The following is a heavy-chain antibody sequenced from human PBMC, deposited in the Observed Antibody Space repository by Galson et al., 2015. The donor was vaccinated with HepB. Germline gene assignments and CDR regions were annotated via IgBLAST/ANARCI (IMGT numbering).Heavy chain of an antibody. CDR2: ISWNSGSI. V-gene: IGHV3-9*01. CDR3: AKGQAEGIWGAPYFDY. D-gene: IGHD1-26*01. CDR1: GFTFDDYA. J-gene: IGHJ4*02. Sequence: SLRLSCAASGFTFDDYAMHWVRQAPGKGLEWVSGISWNSGSIGYADSVKGRFTISRDNAKNSLYLQMNSLRAEDTALYYCAKGQAEGIWGAPYFDYWGQGTLVTASP.